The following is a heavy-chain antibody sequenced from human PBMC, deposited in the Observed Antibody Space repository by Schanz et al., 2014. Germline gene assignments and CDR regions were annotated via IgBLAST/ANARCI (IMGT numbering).Heavy chain of an antibody. CDR1: GNNLSKLS. J-gene: IGHJ4*02. V-gene: IGHV1-2*06. D-gene: IGHD6-19*01. CDR3: ARENTAVAGMPRVMDV. CDR2: INPDSGGT. Sequence: QVHLVQSGAEVKKPGASVRVSCKVSGNNLSKLSMHWVRQAPGQGLEWMGRINPDSGGTNYAQKFQGRVTMTTDTSISTAYMELSRLTSDDTAVFFCARENTAVAGMPRVMDVWGQGTLVTVSS.